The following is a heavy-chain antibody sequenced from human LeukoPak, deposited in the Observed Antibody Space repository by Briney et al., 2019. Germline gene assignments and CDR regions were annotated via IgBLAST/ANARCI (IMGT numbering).Heavy chain of an antibody. CDR3: ARSRYYDGSGYANAFAM. CDR1: GVSTSSYY. J-gene: IGHJ3*02. CDR2: IYYSGSN. D-gene: IGHD3-22*01. V-gene: IGHV4-59*08. Sequence: SETLSLTCTASGVSTSSYYWSWIRQPPGKGLEWIGYIYYSGSNNYNPSLESRVTIPVDTSKNQFSLKMTSVTAADTAVYYCARSRYYDGSGYANAFAMWGQGTMVTVSS.